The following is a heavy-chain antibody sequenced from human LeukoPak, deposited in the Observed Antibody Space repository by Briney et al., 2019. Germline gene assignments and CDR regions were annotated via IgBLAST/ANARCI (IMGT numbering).Heavy chain of an antibody. CDR3: AINYYDTSGYYYLRD. CDR1: GYTFTSYD. Sequence: ASVKVSCKASGYTFTSYDISWVRQAPGQGLEWMGWISVYNGNTNYAQKLQGRVTMTTDTCTSTAYMELRSLRSDDTAVYYCAINYYDTSGYYYLRDWGQGTLVTVSS. V-gene: IGHV1-18*01. D-gene: IGHD3-22*01. CDR2: ISVYNGNT. J-gene: IGHJ4*02.